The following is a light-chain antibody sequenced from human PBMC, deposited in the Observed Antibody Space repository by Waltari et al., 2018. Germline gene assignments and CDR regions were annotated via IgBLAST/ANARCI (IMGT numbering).Light chain of an antibody. V-gene: IGKV3D-15*01. CDR2: AAS. CDR3: QQHNNWPPIT. J-gene: IGKJ4*01. CDR1: QSVSAY. Sequence: EVVMTQSPASLSLSPGQRVTLSCRASQSVSAYLAWYQHKPGQAPRLLIYAASTRATGIPARFSGSGSGTEFTLTISSLQSEDFAVYFCQQHNNWPPITFGGGTKVEI.